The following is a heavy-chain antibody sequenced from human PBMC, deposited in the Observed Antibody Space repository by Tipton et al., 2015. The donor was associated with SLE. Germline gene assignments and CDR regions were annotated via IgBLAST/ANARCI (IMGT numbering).Heavy chain of an antibody. CDR1: GGSFSGYY. Sequence: TLSLTCAVYGGSFSGYYWSWIPQPPGKGLDWIGEINNSGSTNYNPSLKSRVTISVDTSKNQFSLKLSSVTAADTAVYYCARLRRLILWFRELSYFDYGGQGTLVTVSS. J-gene: IGHJ4*02. D-gene: IGHD3-10*01. CDR2: INNSGST. CDR3: ARLRRLILWFRELSYFDY. V-gene: IGHV4-34*01.